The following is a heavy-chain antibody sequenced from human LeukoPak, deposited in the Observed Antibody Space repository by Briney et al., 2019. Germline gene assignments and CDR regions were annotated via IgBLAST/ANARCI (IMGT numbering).Heavy chain of an antibody. CDR2: IKGDGSAK. Sequence: GGSLRLSCAASGFTFSNHWMSWVRQAPGKGLEWVAFIKGDGSAKKYVDSVKGRFTISRDNAKNSLFLQMNSLRAEDTAVYYCARDRGWIQHDIWGQGTMVTVSS. D-gene: IGHD5-18*01. J-gene: IGHJ3*02. CDR3: ARDRGWIQHDI. V-gene: IGHV3-7*01. CDR1: GFTFSNHW.